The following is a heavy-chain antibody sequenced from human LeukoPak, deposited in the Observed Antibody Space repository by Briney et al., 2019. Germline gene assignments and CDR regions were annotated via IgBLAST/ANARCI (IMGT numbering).Heavy chain of an antibody. CDR3: ARAHTIFGVGDQTPYYYYYYMDV. D-gene: IGHD3-3*01. V-gene: IGHV1-69*05. Sequence: SVTVSCTASGGTFSSYAISWVRQAPGQGLEWMGGIIPIFGTANYAQKFQGRVTITTDESTSTAYMELSSLRSEDTAVYYCARAHTIFGVGDQTPYYYYYYMDVWGKGTTVTVSS. CDR2: IIPIFGTA. J-gene: IGHJ6*03. CDR1: GGTFSSYA.